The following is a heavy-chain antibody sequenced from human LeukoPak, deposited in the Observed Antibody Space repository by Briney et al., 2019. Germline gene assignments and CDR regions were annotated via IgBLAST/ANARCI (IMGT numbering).Heavy chain of an antibody. V-gene: IGHV4-61*08. D-gene: IGHD1-26*01. J-gene: IGHJ4*02. CDR2: IYYISNT. CDR1: GGSVGSAGYY. Sequence: SETLSLTCTVSGGSVGSAGYYWSWIRQPPGGGLEWIGYIYYISNTNYNPSLKSRVTMSVNPSKNQFSLKLNSVTAADTAMYYCARTQSQGGSYRYYFGYWGQGTLVTVSS. CDR3: ARTQSQGGSYRYYFGY.